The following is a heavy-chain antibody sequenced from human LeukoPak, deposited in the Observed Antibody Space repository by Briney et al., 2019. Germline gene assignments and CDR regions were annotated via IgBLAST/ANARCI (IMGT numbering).Heavy chain of an antibody. CDR1: GFTFKSYH. CDR2: INTNGANT. CDR3: VKGLDYSSSQMDS. V-gene: IGHV3-64*05. Sequence: PGGSLRLSCSASGFTFKSYHMHWARQAPGKGLKYVSSINTNGANTYYADSVKGRFTISRDNSRNTVYVQMNSLTSEDTAVYYCVKGLDYSSSQMDSWGQGTLVTVSS. J-gene: IGHJ4*02. D-gene: IGHD6-6*01.